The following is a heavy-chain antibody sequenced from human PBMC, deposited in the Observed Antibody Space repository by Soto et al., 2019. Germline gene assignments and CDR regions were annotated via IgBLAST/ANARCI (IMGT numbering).Heavy chain of an antibody. CDR1: GFTFSSYG. D-gene: IGHD3-10*01. V-gene: IGHV3-33*01. CDR3: ARDLRQSGFSSPGSPAGMDV. Sequence: QVQLVESGGGVVQPGRSLRLSCAASGFTFSSYGMHWVGQAPGKGLEWVAVIWYDGSNKYYADSVKGRFTISRDNSKNTLYLQMNSLRAEDTAVYYCARDLRQSGFSSPGSPAGMDVWGQGTTVTVSS. CDR2: IWYDGSNK. J-gene: IGHJ6*02.